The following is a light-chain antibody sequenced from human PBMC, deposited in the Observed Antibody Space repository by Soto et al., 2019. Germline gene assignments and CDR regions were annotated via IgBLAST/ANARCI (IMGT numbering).Light chain of an antibody. J-gene: IGKJ1*01. CDR1: QSISSSY. V-gene: IGKV3-20*01. Sequence: EFVLTQSPATLSLSPGKRATLSCRASQSISSSYLAWYQQKPGQAPRLLIYGASSRATGIPDRFSGSGSGTDFTLTISRLEPEDFAVYYCQQYGSSLSWTFGQGTKVDIK. CDR2: GAS. CDR3: QQYGSSLSWT.